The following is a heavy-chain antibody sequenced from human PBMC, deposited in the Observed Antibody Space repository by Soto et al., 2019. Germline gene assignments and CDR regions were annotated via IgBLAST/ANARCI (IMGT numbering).Heavy chain of an antibody. CDR3: VSGLGDTMVRGVTPIDY. V-gene: IGHV4-31*03. CDR2: IYYSGST. J-gene: IGHJ4*02. Sequence: SETLSLTCTVSGGSISSGGYYWSWIRQHPGKGLEWIGYIYYSGSTYYTPSLKSRVTISVDTSKNQFSLKLSSVTAADTAVYYCVSGLGDTMVRGVTPIDYWGQGTLVTVSS. CDR1: GGSISSGGYY. D-gene: IGHD3-10*01.